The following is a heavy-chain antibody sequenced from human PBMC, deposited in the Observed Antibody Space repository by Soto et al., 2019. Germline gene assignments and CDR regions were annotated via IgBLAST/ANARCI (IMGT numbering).Heavy chain of an antibody. D-gene: IGHD2-15*01. CDR1: GFTFSSYA. CDR2: ISGSGGST. Sequence: EVQLLESGGGLVQPGGSLRLSCAASGFTFSSYAMSWVRQAPGKGLEWVSAISGSGGSTYYADSVKGRFTISRDNSKNTLYLQMNSLRAEDTAVYYCAKVGYCSGGSCSYYYYGMDVWGQGTTVTVSS. J-gene: IGHJ6*02. CDR3: AKVGYCSGGSCSYYYYGMDV. V-gene: IGHV3-23*01.